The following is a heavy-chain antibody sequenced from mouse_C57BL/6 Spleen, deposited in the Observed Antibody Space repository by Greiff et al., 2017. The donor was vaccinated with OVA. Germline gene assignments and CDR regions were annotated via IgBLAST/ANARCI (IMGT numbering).Heavy chain of an antibody. D-gene: IGHD1-1*01. CDR1: GYTFTGYW. V-gene: IGHV1-9*01. CDR2: ILPGSGST. CDR3: DRKENYGRTFYYAMDY. Sequence: QVQLQQSGAELMKPGASVKLSCKATGYTFTGYWIEWVKQRPGHGLEWIGEILPGSGSTNYNEKFKGKATFTADTSSNTAYLQLSILTTEDSAIYYGDRKENYGRTFYYAMDYWGQGTSVTVSS. J-gene: IGHJ4*01.